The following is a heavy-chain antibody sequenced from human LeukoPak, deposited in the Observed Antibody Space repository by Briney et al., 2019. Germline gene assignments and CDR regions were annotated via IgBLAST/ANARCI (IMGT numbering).Heavy chain of an antibody. CDR1: GGSISSGGYS. CDR2: IYPSGST. J-gene: IGHJ4*02. Sequence: SETLSLTCAVSGGSISSGGYSWTWIRQPPGKGLGCIGYIYPSGSTYYNPSLKSRGTISVDRSKNQLSLRLSSVTAADTAVYYCARSDYGGKLDYWGQGILVTVSS. V-gene: IGHV4-30-2*01. CDR3: ARSDYGGKLDY. D-gene: IGHD4-23*01.